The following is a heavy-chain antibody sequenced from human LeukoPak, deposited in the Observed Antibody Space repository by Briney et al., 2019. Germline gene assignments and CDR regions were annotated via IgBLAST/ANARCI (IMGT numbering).Heavy chain of an antibody. CDR3: AREMVGASTKAIDY. D-gene: IGHD1-26*01. V-gene: IGHV3-21*01. J-gene: IGHJ4*02. Sequence: GGSLRLSCGASGFTFSTYIMNRVRQAPGKGLEWVSSISSTSRYTYYADSVKGRFIISRDNAKNSLYLQMDGLRAEETAVYYCAREMVGASTKAIDYWGQGTLVTVSS. CDR2: ISSTSRYT. CDR1: GFTFSTYI.